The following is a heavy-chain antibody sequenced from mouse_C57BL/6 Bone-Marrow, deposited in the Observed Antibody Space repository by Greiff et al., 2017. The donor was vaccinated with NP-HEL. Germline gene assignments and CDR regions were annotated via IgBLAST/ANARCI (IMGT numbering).Heavy chain of an antibody. J-gene: IGHJ2*01. Sequence: VQLQQPGAELVMPGASVKLSCKASGYTFTRYWMHWVKQRPGQVLEWIGEIDPSDSYTNYNQKFKGKSTLTVDKSSSTAYMQLSSLTSEDSAVYYCARSRLPYYFDYWGQGTTLTVSS. CDR1: GYTFTRYW. CDR3: ARSRLPYYFDY. V-gene: IGHV1-69*01. CDR2: IDPSDSYT. D-gene: IGHD2-4*01.